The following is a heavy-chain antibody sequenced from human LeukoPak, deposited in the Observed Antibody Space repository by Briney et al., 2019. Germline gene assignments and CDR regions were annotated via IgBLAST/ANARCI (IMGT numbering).Heavy chain of an antibody. CDR3: ARDRSVLRFDP. CDR1: GFTFSNFG. J-gene: IGHJ5*02. V-gene: IGHV3-33*01. D-gene: IGHD3-10*02. CDR2: IWYDGSNK. Sequence: GGSLRLSCVASGFTFSNFGMHWVRQAPGKGLEWVAVIWYDGSNKYYADSVKGRFAISRDDSKNTLHLQMNSLRVEDTAVYYCARDRSVLRFDPWGQGTLVTVSS.